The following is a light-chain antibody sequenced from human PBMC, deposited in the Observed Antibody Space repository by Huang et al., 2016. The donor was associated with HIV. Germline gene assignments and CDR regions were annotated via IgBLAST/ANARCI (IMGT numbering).Light chain of an antibody. J-gene: IGKJ2*01. CDR2: ATS. V-gene: IGKV3-11*01. Sequence: EIVFTQSPATLSLSPGDRATLSCRASQSVSSYFAWYQQKPGQAPRLLIYATSNRATGVPGRFSGSGSGTYFTLTISSLEPEDFANYYCQQRISWPPSYTFGQGTKVEI. CDR3: QQRISWPPSYT. CDR1: QSVSSY.